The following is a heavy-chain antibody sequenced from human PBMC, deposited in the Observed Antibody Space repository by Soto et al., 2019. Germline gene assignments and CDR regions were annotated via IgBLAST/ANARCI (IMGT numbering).Heavy chain of an antibody. D-gene: IGHD2-15*01. CDR1: GFTFSGSA. CDR2: IRSKANSYTT. J-gene: IGHJ3*01. Sequence: EVQLVESGGGLVQPGESLKLSCAASGFTFSGSAIHWVRQASGKGLEWVGRIRSKANSYTTSYGGSVKGRFTISRDDSEHTAYLHMNSLKTEDTAVYYCTTDLYCSGGSCSDAGDALDVLGHGTMVTVSS. V-gene: IGHV3-73*02. CDR3: TTDLYCSGGSCSDAGDALDV.